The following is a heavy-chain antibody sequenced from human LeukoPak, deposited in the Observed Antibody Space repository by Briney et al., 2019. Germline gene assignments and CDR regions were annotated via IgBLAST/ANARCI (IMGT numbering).Heavy chain of an antibody. CDR1: GFTFSSYA. CDR3: AKDYGIQLWLRGYFDY. J-gene: IGHJ4*02. V-gene: IGHV3-23*01. CDR2: ISGSGGST. D-gene: IGHD5-18*01. Sequence: GGSLRLSCAASGFTFSSYAMSWVRQAPGKGLEWVSAISGSGGSTYYADSVKGRFTISRDNSKNTLYLQMNSLRAEDTAVYYCAKDYGIQLWLRGYFDYWGQGTLVAVSS.